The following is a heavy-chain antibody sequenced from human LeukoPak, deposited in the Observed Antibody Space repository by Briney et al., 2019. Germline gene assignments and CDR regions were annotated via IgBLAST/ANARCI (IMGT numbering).Heavy chain of an antibody. CDR1: GFTVSSYG. D-gene: IGHD6-13*01. J-gene: IGHJ6*04. CDR2: ISFDGSNK. CDR3: AKDLSGIQDYYYGMDV. V-gene: IGHV3-30*18. Sequence: GRSLRLSRAASGFTVSSYGMHWVRQAPGKGLEWVAVISFDGSNKYYADSVKGRFTISRDNSKNTLYLQMNSLRAEDTAVYYCAKDLSGIQDYYYGMDVWGKGTTVTVSS.